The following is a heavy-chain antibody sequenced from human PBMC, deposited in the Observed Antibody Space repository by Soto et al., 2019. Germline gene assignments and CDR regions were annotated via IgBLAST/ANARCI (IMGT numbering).Heavy chain of an antibody. CDR2: LYDVDGS. CDR1: GLTVSGKKY. J-gene: IGHJ3*01. D-gene: IGHD6-25*01. Sequence: DVQLVESGGGLMQPGESLRLSCAASGLTVSGKKYVAWVRQAPGKGLEWVSALYDVDGSFYADSVKGRFTTSSDSSKTPVFLQMNGLRPDDTAVYYCATWHERKIAYDVWGQGTTVTVSS. CDR3: ATWHERKIAYDV. V-gene: IGHV3-53*01.